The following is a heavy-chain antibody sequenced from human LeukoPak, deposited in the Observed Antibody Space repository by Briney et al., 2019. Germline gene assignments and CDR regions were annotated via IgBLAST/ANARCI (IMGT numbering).Heavy chain of an antibody. V-gene: IGHV1-8*01. CDR3: AITRRFLEWRVEYYFDY. CDR2: MNPNSGNT. CDR1: GYTFTSYD. D-gene: IGHD3-3*01. J-gene: IGHJ4*02. Sequence: ASVKVSCKASGYTFTSYDINWVRQATGQGLEWMGWMNPNSGNTGYAQKFQGRVTMTRNTSISTAYMELSSLRSEDTAVYYCAITRRFLEWRVEYYFDYWGQGTLVTVSS.